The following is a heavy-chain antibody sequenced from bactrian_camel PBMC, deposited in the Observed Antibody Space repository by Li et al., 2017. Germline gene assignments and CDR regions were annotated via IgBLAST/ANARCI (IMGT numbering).Heavy chain of an antibody. CDR3: AAVAEGRAVEGGVSLWTLFESGY. Sequence: QLVESGGGSVQAGGSLRLSCAASGYTYGNYYMGWFRQAPGNEREGVARIDSRGTTEYVDSVKGRFTVFKGNAGKTLYLQMNSLRPEDTAMYHCAAVAEGRAVEGGVSLWTLFESGYWGQGTQVTGS. V-gene: IGHV3S55*01. J-gene: IGHJ4*01. CDR2: IDSRGTT. D-gene: IGHD5*01. CDR1: GYTYGNYY.